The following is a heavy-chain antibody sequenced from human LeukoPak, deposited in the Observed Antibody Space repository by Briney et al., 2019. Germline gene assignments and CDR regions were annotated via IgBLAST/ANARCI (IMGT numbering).Heavy chain of an antibody. V-gene: IGHV4-34*01. CDR1: GGSFSGYY. Sequence: KPSETLSLTCAVYGGSFSGYYWSWIRQPPGKGLEWVGEINHNGSTNYNASLKSRVTISVDTSKNKCSLKLSLVTDADTAVYYCAREEDCSGGICYLGNAFDIWGQGTMVTVSS. J-gene: IGHJ3*02. CDR3: AREEDCSGGICYLGNAFDI. CDR2: INHNGST. D-gene: IGHD2-15*01.